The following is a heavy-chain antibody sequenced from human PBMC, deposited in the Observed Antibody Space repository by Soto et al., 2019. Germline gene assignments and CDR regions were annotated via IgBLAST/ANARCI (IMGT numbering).Heavy chain of an antibody. V-gene: IGHV3-74*02. D-gene: IGHD6-6*01. Sequence: ESGGGLVQPGGSLRLSCAASGFTFNTYWMHWVRQAPGKGLVWVSHINSDGSSTNYADSVKGRFTISRDNAKNTLYLQMNSLRDDDTAVYYCATRSSSSGFDYWGQGTLVTVSS. CDR1: GFTFNTYW. CDR2: INSDGSST. J-gene: IGHJ4*02. CDR3: ATRSSSSGFDY.